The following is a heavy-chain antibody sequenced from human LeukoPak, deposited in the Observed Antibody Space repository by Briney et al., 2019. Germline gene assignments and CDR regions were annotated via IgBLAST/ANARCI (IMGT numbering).Heavy chain of an antibody. D-gene: IGHD5-18*01. Sequence: GGSLRVSCAASGFTFSSYWMSWVRQAPGRGLEWVANIKQDGSEQYYVDSVKGRFTISRDNAKNSLYLQMNSLRAEDTSVYYCARDLYSYPFFDYWGQGTLVTVPS. CDR1: GFTFSSYW. CDR3: ARDLYSYPFFDY. CDR2: IKQDGSEQ. J-gene: IGHJ4*02. V-gene: IGHV3-7*04.